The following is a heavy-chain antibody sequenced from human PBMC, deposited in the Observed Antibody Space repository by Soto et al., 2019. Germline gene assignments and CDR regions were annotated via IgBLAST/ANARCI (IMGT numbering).Heavy chain of an antibody. J-gene: IGHJ4*02. D-gene: IGHD3-3*01. CDR2: ISSSSSYI. V-gene: IGHV3-21*01. CDR1: GFTFSSYS. CDR3: ATNPYDFWNGYEDY. Sequence: EVQLVESGGGLVKPGGSLRLSCAASGFTFSSYSMNWVRQAPGKGLEWVSSISSSSSYIYYADSVKGRFTISRDNAKNSLYLQMNSLRAEDTAVYYCATNPYDFWNGYEDYWGQGTLVTVSS.